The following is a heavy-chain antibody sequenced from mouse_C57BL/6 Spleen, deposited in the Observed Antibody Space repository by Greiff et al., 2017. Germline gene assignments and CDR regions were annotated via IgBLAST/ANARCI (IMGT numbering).Heavy chain of an antibody. CDR3: ARPSFYYYGSSPFAY. CDR1: GYTFTDYY. J-gene: IGHJ3*01. Sequence: VQLQQSGPELVKPGASVKISCKASGYTFTDYYMNWVKQSHGKSLEWIGDINPNNGGTSYNQKFKGKATLTVYKSASTAYMELRSLTSEDSAVYYCARPSFYYYGSSPFAYWGQGTLVTVSA. D-gene: IGHD1-1*01. V-gene: IGHV1-26*01. CDR2: INPNNGGT.